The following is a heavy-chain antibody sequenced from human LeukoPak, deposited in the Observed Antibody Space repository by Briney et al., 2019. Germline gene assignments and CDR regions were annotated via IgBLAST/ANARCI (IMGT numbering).Heavy chain of an antibody. J-gene: IGHJ3*01. CDR3: ARLRDSF. V-gene: IGHV3-7*01. CDR1: GFTFRNYY. Sequence: GGSLRLSCAASGFTFRNYYMTWGRPAPGKGVEWVANIKQDGSEKYYMDSVKGRFTISRDNAKNSLSLQLNSVRAEDTAVYYCARLRDSFWGQGTMVTVSS. CDR2: IKQDGSEK.